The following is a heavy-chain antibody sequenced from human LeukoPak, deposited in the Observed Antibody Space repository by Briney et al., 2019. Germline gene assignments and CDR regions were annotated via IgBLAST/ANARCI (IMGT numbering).Heavy chain of an antibody. V-gene: IGHV4-34*01. Sequence: PSETLSLTCAVYGGSFSGYYWSWIRQPPGKGLEWIGEINHSGSTNYNPSLKSRVTISVDTSKNQFSLKLSSVTAADTAVYYCAGGTVTIPDNYYYGMDVWGQGTTVTVSS. CDR1: GGSFSGYY. CDR2: INHSGST. D-gene: IGHD4-4*01. CDR3: AGGTVTIPDNYYYGMDV. J-gene: IGHJ6*02.